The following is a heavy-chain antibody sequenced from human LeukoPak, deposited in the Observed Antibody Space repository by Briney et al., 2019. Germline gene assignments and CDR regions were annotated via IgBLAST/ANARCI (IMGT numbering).Heavy chain of an antibody. Sequence: PGRSLRLSCAASGFTFSSYGMHWVRQAPGKGLEWVSGISWNSGSIGYADSVKGRFTISRDNAKNSLYLQMNSLGAEDTALYYCAKQLVAGTFDYWGQGTLVTVSS. CDR3: AKQLVAGTFDY. D-gene: IGHD6-13*01. J-gene: IGHJ4*02. CDR2: ISWNSGSI. CDR1: GFTFSSYG. V-gene: IGHV3-9*01.